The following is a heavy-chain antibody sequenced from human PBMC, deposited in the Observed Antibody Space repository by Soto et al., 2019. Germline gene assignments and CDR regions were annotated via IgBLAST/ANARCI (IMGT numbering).Heavy chain of an antibody. CDR2: ISSSSSYI. CDR1: GFTFSSYS. CDR3: ARVDSSWYLHYYGMDV. V-gene: IGHV3-21*01. D-gene: IGHD6-13*01. J-gene: IGHJ6*02. Sequence: GGSLRLSCAASGFTFSSYSMNWVRQAPGKGLEWVSSISSSSSYIYYADSVKGRFTISRDNAKNSLYLQMNSLRAEDTAVYYCARVDSSWYLHYYGMDVWGQGTTATVSS.